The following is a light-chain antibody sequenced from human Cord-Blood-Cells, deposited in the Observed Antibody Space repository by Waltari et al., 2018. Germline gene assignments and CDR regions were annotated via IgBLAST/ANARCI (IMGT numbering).Light chain of an antibody. V-gene: IGKV3-11*01. CDR2: DAS. J-gene: IGKJ4*01. CDR1: QCVSSY. CDR3: QQRSNWPPLT. Sequence: EIVLTPPPATLSLSPGERATLSYRASQCVSSYLAWYQQKPGQAPRLLIYDASNRATGIPARFSGSGSGTDFTLTISSLEPEDFAVYYCQQRSNWPPLTFGGGTKVEIK.